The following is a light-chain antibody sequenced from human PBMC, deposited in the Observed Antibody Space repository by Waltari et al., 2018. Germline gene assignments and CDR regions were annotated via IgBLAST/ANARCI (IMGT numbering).Light chain of an antibody. V-gene: IGLV1-51*01. CDR1: PSNIAPKF. CDR3: GTWDISLSAGV. CDR2: ANN. J-gene: IGLJ1*01. Sequence: QSVLTQPPSLSAAPGQQITISCSGTPSNIAPKFASLYQQVPGTAPKLLIFANNKRPSGVPDRFSGSKSGTSATLDITGLQIGDEADYYCGTWDISLSAGVFGTGTQVTVL.